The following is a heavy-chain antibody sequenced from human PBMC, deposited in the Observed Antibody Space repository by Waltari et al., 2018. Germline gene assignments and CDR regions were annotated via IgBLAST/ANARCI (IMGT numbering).Heavy chain of an antibody. Sequence: QVQLQESGPGLVKPSETLSLTCAVSGYSISSGYYCGWIRQPPGKGLEWIGSIYHSGSTDYNPSLKSQVTISVDTSKNQFSLKLSSVTAADTAVYYCARVRDYVILFDYWGQGTLVTVSS. J-gene: IGHJ4*02. V-gene: IGHV4-38-2*01. D-gene: IGHD4-17*01. CDR1: GYSISSGYY. CDR2: IYHSGST. CDR3: ARVRDYVILFDY.